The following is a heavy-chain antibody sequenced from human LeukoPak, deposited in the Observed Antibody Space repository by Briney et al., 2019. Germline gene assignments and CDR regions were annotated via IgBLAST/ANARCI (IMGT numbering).Heavy chain of an antibody. CDR1: GFTFSSNS. V-gene: IGHV3-21*01. CDR2: ISSSSSYI. J-gene: IGHJ3*02. Sequence: GGSLRLSWAASGFTFSSNSMNWVRQAPGKGLGWVSSISSSSSYIYYADSVKGRFTISRDNAKNSLYLQMNSLRAEDTAVYYCARLGGSGDAFDIWGQGTMVTVSS. D-gene: IGHD2-15*01. CDR3: ARLGGSGDAFDI.